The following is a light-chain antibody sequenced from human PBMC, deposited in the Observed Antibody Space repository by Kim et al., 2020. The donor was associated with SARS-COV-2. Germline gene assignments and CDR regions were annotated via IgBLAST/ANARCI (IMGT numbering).Light chain of an antibody. Sequence: ASVGDRVTITCRASQGTGSFLAWYQQKPGKAPRVLIYDASTLQSGVPSRFSGSGSGTDFTLTISSLQPEDFATYYCQQLSNYPITFGQGTRLEIK. CDR1: QGTGSF. CDR2: DAS. CDR3: QQLSNYPIT. V-gene: IGKV1-9*01. J-gene: IGKJ5*01.